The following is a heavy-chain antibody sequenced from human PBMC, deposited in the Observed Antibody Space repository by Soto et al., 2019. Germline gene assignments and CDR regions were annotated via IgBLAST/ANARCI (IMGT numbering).Heavy chain of an antibody. CDR2: ISGFNGAT. V-gene: IGHV1-18*01. CDR3: ARDPNHVLTVTTVRFDP. Sequence: QVQLVQSGPEVKMPGASVKVSCKASGYGFTSYGVSWVRQAPGQGLEWMGWISGFNGATNCAQKIQDRVTMTTDASTTTAYMELRSLRSDDTAVYYCARDPNHVLTVTTVRFDPWGQGTLVTVSS. CDR1: GYGFTSYG. D-gene: IGHD1-1*01. J-gene: IGHJ5*02.